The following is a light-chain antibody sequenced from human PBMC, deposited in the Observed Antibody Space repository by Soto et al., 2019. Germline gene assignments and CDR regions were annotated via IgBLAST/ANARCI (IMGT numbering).Light chain of an antibody. CDR2: LEGGGSY. Sequence: QSVLTQSSSASASLGSSVKLTCTLSSGHSSNIVAWHQQQPGKPPRYLMRLEGGGSYNKGSGVPDRFSGSSYGADRYLTISNVHFEDEADYYCETWDSNTRVFGGGTKLTVL. CDR3: ETWDSNTRV. CDR1: SGHSSNI. V-gene: IGLV4-60*02. J-gene: IGLJ3*02.